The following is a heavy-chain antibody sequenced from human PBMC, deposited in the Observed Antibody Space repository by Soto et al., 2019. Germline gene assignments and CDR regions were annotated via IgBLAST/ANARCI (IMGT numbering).Heavy chain of an antibody. V-gene: IGHV1-69*18. CDR2: IIPTFGQT. J-gene: IGHJ6*02. D-gene: IGHD3-10*01. Sequence: QEQLVQSGAEVKKPGSSVKVSCKAPGDTFSSYAISWVRQAPGQGLEWMGKIIPTFGQTHYAEKFRGTLTISADESTSTVYMELSSLMAEDTAVYYCARYPLSAFAMDVWGQGTTVIVSS. CDR3: ARYPLSAFAMDV. CDR1: GDTFSSYA.